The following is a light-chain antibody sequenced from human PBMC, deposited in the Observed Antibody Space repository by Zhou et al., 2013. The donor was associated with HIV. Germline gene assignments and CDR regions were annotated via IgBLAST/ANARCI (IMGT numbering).Light chain of an antibody. CDR3: QQGHGT. V-gene: IGKV1-39*01. J-gene: IGKJ1*01. CDR1: QGIRND. Sequence: DIQMTQSPSSLSASVGDRVTITCRASQGIRNDLGWYQQKPGKAPKLLIYAASTLQSGVPSRFSGTGSGTDFTLTITSLQPEDFATYYCQQGHGTFGQGTRVEIK. CDR2: AAS.